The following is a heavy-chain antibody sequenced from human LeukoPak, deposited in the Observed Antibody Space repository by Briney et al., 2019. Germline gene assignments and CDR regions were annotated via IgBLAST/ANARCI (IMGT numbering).Heavy chain of an antibody. J-gene: IGHJ4*02. CDR2: LYYSGST. CDR3: ARVSGWNPLQAAHLDY. CDR1: GGSISSDSYY. D-gene: IGHD6-19*01. Sequence: SETLSLTCTVPGGSISSDSYYWGWIRQPPGKGLEWIGSLYYSGSTYYNPSLKSRVTISVDTSKNQFSLKLSSVTAADTAVYYCARVSGWNPLQAAHLDYWGQGTLVTVSS. V-gene: IGHV4-39*07.